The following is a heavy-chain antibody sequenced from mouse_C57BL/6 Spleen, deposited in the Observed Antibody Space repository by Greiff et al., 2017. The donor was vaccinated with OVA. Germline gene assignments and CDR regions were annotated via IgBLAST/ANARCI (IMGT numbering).Heavy chain of an antibody. J-gene: IGHJ3*01. CDR3: ARGAYYDSSFAY. V-gene: IGHV1-82*01. CDR1: GYAFSSSW. Sequence: VQLQQSGPELVKPGASVKISCKASGYAFSSSWMNWVKQRPGKGLEWIGRIYPGDGDTNYNGKFKGKATLTADKSSSTAYMQLSSLTSEDSAVYFCARGAYYDSSFAYWGQGTLVTVSA. CDR2: IYPGDGDT. D-gene: IGHD2-4*01.